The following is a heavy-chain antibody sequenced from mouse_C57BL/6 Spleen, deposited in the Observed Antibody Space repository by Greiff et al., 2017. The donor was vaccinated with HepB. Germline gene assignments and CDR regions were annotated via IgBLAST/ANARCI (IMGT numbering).Heavy chain of an antibody. CDR3: VRDRGYGSGYAMDY. D-gene: IGHD1-1*01. Sequence: EVQRVESGGGLVQPKGSLKLSCAASGFTFNTYAMHWVRQAPGKGLEWVARIRSKSSNYATYYADSVKDRFTISRDDSQSMLYLQMNNLKTEDTAMYYCVRDRGYGSGYAMDYWGQGTSVTVSS. V-gene: IGHV10-3*01. CDR2: IRSKSSNYAT. CDR1: GFTFNTYA. J-gene: IGHJ4*01.